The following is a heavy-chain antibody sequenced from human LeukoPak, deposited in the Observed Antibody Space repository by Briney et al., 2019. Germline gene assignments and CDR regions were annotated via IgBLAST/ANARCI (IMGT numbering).Heavy chain of an antibody. CDR2: ISAYNGNT. Sequence: GASVKASCKASGYTFTSYGISWVRQAPGQGLEWMGWISAYNGNTNYAQKLQGRVTMTTDTSTSTAYMELRSLRSDDTAVYYCARDQGDDILTGYYILFYYYYYGMDVWGQGTTVTVSS. CDR1: GYTFTSYG. CDR3: ARDQGDDILTGYYILFYYYYYGMDV. D-gene: IGHD3-9*01. V-gene: IGHV1-18*01. J-gene: IGHJ6*02.